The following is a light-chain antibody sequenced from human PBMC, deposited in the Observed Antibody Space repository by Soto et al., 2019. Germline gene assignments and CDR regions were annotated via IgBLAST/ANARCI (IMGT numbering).Light chain of an antibody. CDR1: SSDVGGYNY. CDR2: EVS. V-gene: IGLV2-8*01. J-gene: IGLJ1*01. Sequence: QSVLTQPPSASGSPGQSVTISCTGTSSDVGGYNYVSWYQQHPGKAPKLMIYEVSKRRSGVPDRFSGSKSGNTASLTVSGLQAEDEADYYCSSYAGSNREVFGTGTKLTVL. CDR3: SSYAGSNREV.